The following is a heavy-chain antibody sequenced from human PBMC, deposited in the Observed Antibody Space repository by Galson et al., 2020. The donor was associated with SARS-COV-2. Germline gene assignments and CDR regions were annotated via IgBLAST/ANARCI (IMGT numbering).Heavy chain of an antibody. J-gene: IGHJ4*02. Sequence: GGSLRLSCSASGFIFSDYAMHWVRQAPRKGLEYVSALSSNGGTSFYRDSLNGRFTMSRDNSKNTFYLQMTSLTVEDTALYYCLAYSSTRDTYWGQGTLVTVS. D-gene: IGHD6-19*01. CDR3: LAYSSTRDTY. CDR1: GFIFSDYA. CDR2: LSSNGGTS. V-gene: IGHV3-64D*09.